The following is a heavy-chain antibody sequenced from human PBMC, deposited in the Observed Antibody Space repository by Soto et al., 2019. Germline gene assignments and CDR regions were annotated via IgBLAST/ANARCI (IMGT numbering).Heavy chain of an antibody. CDR2: IVPKLGAP. D-gene: IGHD3-22*01. CDR3: ARAGKSSGYYGTDY. CDR1: GGTFSTFS. V-gene: IGHV1-69*01. J-gene: IGHJ4*02. Sequence: QVQLVQSGAEMKKPGSSVKVSCKTSGGTFSTFSTSWVRQAPGQGLEWMGGIVPKLGAPNYAPKFKGRVTITADEATSTAYLELSSLRSEDTAVYYCARAGKSSGYYGTDYWGQGTLVTVSS.